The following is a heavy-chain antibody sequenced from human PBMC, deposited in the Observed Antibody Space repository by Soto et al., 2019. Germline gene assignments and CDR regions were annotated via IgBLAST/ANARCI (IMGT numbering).Heavy chain of an antibody. V-gene: IGHV1-8*01. CDR2: MNPNSGNT. CDR3: ARGLKYYDFWSGYWYYFDY. D-gene: IGHD3-3*01. CDR1: GYTFTSYD. J-gene: IGHJ4*02. Sequence: ASVKVSCKASGYTFTSYDINWVRQATGQGLEWMGWMNPNSGNTGYAQKFQGRVTMTRNTSISTAYMELSSLRSEDTAVYYCARGLKYYDFWSGYWYYFDYWGQGTLVTVSS.